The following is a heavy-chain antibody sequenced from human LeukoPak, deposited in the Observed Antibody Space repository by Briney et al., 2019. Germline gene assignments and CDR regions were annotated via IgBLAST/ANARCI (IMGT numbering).Heavy chain of an antibody. CDR2: INPNSGGT. Sequence: ASVKVSCKASGYTFTGYYMHWVRQAPGQGLEWMGWINPNSGGTNYAQKFQGRVTMTRDTSISTAYMELSRLRSDDTAVYYCARGNYYDSSGYGHPDYWGQGTLVTVSS. CDR1: GYTFTGYY. D-gene: IGHD3-22*01. CDR3: ARGNYYDSSGYGHPDY. J-gene: IGHJ4*02. V-gene: IGHV1-2*02.